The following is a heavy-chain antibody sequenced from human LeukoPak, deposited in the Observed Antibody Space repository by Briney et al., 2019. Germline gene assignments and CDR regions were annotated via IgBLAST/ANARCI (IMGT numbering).Heavy chain of an antibody. CDR3: ARVNRDGSGYDY. D-gene: IGHD3-22*01. CDR2: INPSGGST. CDR1: GYTFTSYY. Sequence: ASVKVSCKASGYTFTSYYIHWVRQAPGQGLKWVGIINPSGGSTSYAQKFQGRITMTRDTSTSTVYMELSSLRSEDTAVYYCARVNRDGSGYDYWGQGTLVTVSS. V-gene: IGHV1-46*01. J-gene: IGHJ4*02.